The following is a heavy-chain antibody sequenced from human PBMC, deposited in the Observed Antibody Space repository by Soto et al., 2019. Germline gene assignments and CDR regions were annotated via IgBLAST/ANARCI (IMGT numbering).Heavy chain of an antibody. CDR2: IDPSDSYT. V-gene: IGHV5-10-1*01. CDR3: ARVWVVPAADPYYYYYGMDV. D-gene: IGHD2-2*01. CDR1: GYSFTSYW. Sequence: ESLKISCKGSGYSFTSYWISWVRQMPGKGLEWMGRIDPSDSYTNYSPSFQGHVTISADKSISTAYLQWSSLKASDTAMYYCARVWVVPAADPYYYYYGMDVWGQGTTVTVSS. J-gene: IGHJ6*02.